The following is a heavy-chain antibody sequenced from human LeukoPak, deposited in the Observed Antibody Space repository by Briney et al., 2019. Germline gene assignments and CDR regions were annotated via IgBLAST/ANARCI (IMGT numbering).Heavy chain of an antibody. CDR2: ITGYGAT. Sequence: GGSLRLSCAASGFTFSNFAMMWVRQAPGTGLQWVSTITGYGATFYADSVRGRFTILRDTSMNTLFLQMNSLCAEDTAVYYCAKGAAAGKVDWFDPWGQGTLVTVSS. CDR3: AKGAAAGKVDWFDP. CDR1: GFTFSNFA. J-gene: IGHJ5*02. V-gene: IGHV3-23*01. D-gene: IGHD6-13*01.